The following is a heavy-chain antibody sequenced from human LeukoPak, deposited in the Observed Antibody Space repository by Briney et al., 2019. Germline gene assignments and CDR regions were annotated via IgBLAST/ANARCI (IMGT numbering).Heavy chain of an antibody. CDR3: AREEGGYFDY. CDR1: GFSFDDYD. D-gene: IGHD3-16*01. CDR2: INWDGGST. J-gene: IGHJ4*02. Sequence: GGSLRLSCAASGFSFDDYDMSWVRQAPGKGLEWVSGINWDGGSTGYADSVKGRFTISRDNAKNSLYLQMSSLRAEDTALYYCAREEGGYFDYWGQGTLVTVSS. V-gene: IGHV3-20*04.